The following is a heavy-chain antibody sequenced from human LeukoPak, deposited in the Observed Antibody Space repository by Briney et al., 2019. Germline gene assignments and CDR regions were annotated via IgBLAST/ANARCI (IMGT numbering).Heavy chain of an antibody. CDR2: ISNTGNTK. V-gene: IGHV3-48*01. CDR3: AKGDLD. CDR1: GFTFSGYS. Sequence: GGSPRLSCAASGFTFSGYSMNWVRLAPGKGLEWVSYISNTGNTKYYANSVKGRFTISRDNGKSSLYLQMNSLRAEDTAVYYCAKGDLDWGQGTLVTVSS. J-gene: IGHJ4*02.